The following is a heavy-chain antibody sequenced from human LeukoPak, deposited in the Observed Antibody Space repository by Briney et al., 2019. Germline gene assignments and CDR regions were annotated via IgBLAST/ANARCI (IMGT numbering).Heavy chain of an antibody. V-gene: IGHV3-74*01. CDR2: INSDGSST. D-gene: IGHD2-2*01. CDR3: ARMGIVVVPAANHHWFDP. J-gene: IGHJ5*02. Sequence: GGSLRLSCAASGFTFSSYWMHWVRQAPGKGLVWVSRINSDGSSTSYADSVKGRFTISRDNAKNTLYLQMNSLRAEDTAVYYCARMGIVVVPAANHHWFDPWGQGTLVTVSS. CDR1: GFTFSSYW.